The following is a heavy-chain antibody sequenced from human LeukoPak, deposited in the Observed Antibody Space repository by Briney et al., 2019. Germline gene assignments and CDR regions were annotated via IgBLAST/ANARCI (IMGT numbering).Heavy chain of an antibody. Sequence: GGSLRLSCAASEFTFSSYAMSWVRLAPGKGLEWVSAISGSGGSTYYADSVKGRFTISRDNSKNTLYLQMNSLRAEDTAVYYCAKKEGDYYDYWGQGTLVTVSS. CDR1: EFTFSSYA. V-gene: IGHV3-23*01. J-gene: IGHJ4*02. CDR3: AKKEGDYYDY. CDR2: ISGSGGST.